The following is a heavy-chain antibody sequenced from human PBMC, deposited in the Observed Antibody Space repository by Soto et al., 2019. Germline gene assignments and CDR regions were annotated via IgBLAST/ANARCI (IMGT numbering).Heavy chain of an antibody. V-gene: IGHV4-59*01. J-gene: IGHJ6*02. CDR3: ARGGGKYYYESSGHSNHAMDV. CDR1: GGPIRSYC. CDR2: IYDSGNT. Sequence: SETLSLTCAVCGGPIRSYCWGWTREPPGKGLEGIGYIYDSGNTDYNPSLKSRVTISVDTSKNQFSLKLSSVTTADTAVYYCARGGGKYYYESSGHSNHAMDVWGQGTTVTVSS. D-gene: IGHD3-22*01.